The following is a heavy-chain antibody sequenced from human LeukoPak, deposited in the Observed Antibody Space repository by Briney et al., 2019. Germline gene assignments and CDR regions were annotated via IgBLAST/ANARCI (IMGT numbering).Heavy chain of an antibody. CDR3: ARKGQGSNWAAEYFQN. Sequence: GASVKVSCKASGGTFSSYAISWVRQAPGQGLEWMGRIIPILGIANYAQKFQGRVTITADKSTSTAYMELSSLRSEDTAVYYCARKGQGSNWAAEYFQNWGQGTLVTVSS. CDR2: IIPILGIA. J-gene: IGHJ1*01. V-gene: IGHV1-69*04. D-gene: IGHD6-13*01. CDR1: GGTFSSYA.